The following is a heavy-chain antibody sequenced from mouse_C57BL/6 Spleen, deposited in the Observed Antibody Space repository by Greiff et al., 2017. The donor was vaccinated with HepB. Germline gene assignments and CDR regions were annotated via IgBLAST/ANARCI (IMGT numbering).Heavy chain of an antibody. V-gene: IGHV1-64*01. CDR3: AREDYGSSNYFDY. J-gene: IGHJ2*01. CDR1: GYTFTSYW. Sequence: VQLQQPGAELVKPGASVKLSCKASGYTFTSYWMHWVKQRPGQGLEWIGMIHPNSGSTNDNEKFKSKATLTVDKSSSTAYMQLSSLTSEDSAVYYCAREDYGSSNYFDYWGQGTTLTVSS. CDR2: IHPNSGST. D-gene: IGHD1-1*01.